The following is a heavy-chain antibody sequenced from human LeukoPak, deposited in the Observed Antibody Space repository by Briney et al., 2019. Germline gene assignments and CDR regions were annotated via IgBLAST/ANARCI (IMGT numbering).Heavy chain of an antibody. V-gene: IGHV1-18*01. Sequence: ASVKVSCKASGYTFTSYGISWVRQAPGQGLEWMGWISAYNGNTNYAQKLQGRVTMTTDTSTSTAYMELSSLRSEDTAVYYCARDSSGIAAAGKGRWFDPWGQGTLVTVSS. J-gene: IGHJ5*02. CDR2: ISAYNGNT. CDR1: GYTFTSYG. D-gene: IGHD6-13*01. CDR3: ARDSSGIAAAGKGRWFDP.